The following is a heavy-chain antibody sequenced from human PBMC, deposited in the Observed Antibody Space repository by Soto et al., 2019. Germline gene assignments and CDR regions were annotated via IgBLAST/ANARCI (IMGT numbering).Heavy chain of an antibody. Sequence: SETLSLTCAVYGGSFSGYYWSWIRQPPGKGLEWIGEINHSGSTNYNPSLKSRVTISVDTSKNQFSLKLSSVTAADTAGYYCARLTAIRTIFGGFDPWGQGTLVTVSS. CDR2: INHSGST. D-gene: IGHD3-3*01. CDR1: GGSFSGYY. CDR3: ARLTAIRTIFGGFDP. V-gene: IGHV4-34*01. J-gene: IGHJ5*02.